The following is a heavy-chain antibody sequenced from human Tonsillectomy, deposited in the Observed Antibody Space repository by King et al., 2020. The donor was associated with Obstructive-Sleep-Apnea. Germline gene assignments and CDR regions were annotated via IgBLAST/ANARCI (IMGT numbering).Heavy chain of an antibody. CDR3: ARLVRPNIGVWSPPDS. CDR2: IDPSDSYT. CDR1: GYTFTDFW. V-gene: IGHV5-10-1*03. D-gene: IGHD5-12*01. J-gene: IGHJ5*01. Sequence: VQLVESGAQVKKPGQSLKISCRGSGYTFTDFWIGWVRQIPGKGLEWMARIDPSDSYTNKIQSLEGHVSVSVDKSISTAYLQWTSLKASDTAVYYCARLVRPNIGVWSPPDSWGLGTLISVSS.